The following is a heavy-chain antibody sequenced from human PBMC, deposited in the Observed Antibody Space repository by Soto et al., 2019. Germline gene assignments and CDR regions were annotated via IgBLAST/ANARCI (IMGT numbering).Heavy chain of an antibody. CDR3: ARRGARIEADCFSTGFDS. J-gene: IGHJ5*01. D-gene: IGHD6-13*01. CDR2: TSYSGNT. CDR1: GGSISSSGYY. V-gene: IGHV4-39*01. Sequence: KPSETLSLTCSVSGGSISSSGYYCGWIRQPPGKGLEWIGTTSYSGNTYYSPSLKSRVTISVDTSKNQLSLELSSVTATDTAVYFCARRGARIEADCFSTGFDSWGQGTLVAVSS.